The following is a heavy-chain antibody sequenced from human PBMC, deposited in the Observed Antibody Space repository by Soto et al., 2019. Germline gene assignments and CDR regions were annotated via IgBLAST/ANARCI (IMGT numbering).Heavy chain of an antibody. CDR2: ISGSGGST. D-gene: IGHD2-2*01. CDR1: GFTFSSYA. CDR3: AKMGTYCSSTSCYSDAFDI. J-gene: IGHJ3*02. Sequence: EVQLLESGGGLVQPGGSLRLSCAASGFTFSSYAMSWVRQAPGKGLAWVSAISGSGGSTYYADSVKGRFTISRDNSKNTLYLQMNSLRAEDTAVYYCAKMGTYCSSTSCYSDAFDIWGQGTMVTVSS. V-gene: IGHV3-23*01.